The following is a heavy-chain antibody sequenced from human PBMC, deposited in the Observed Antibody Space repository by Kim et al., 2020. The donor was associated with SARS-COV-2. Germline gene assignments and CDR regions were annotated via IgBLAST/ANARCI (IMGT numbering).Heavy chain of an antibody. Sequence: GGSLRLSCAASGFTFSSYSMNWVRQAPGKGLEWVSSISSSSSYIYYADSVKGRFTISRDNAKNSLYLQMNSLRAEDTAMYYCARDPVRLGIAAASAAFDIWGQGTMVTVSS. CDR1: GFTFSSYS. J-gene: IGHJ3*02. CDR3: ARDPVRLGIAAASAAFDI. CDR2: ISSSSSYI. V-gene: IGHV3-21*01. D-gene: IGHD6-13*01.